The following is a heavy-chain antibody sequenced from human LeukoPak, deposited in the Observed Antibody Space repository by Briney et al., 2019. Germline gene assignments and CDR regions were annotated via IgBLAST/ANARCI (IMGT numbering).Heavy chain of an antibody. D-gene: IGHD3-10*01. Sequence: ESLKISCQGSEYNFTNYWIGWVRQMPGKGLEWMGIIDPGDSDTRYSPSFQGQVTISADKSISTAYLQWSSLKASDTAMYYCARRLSGILWFGESPVGYFDYWGQGTLVTVSS. V-gene: IGHV5-51*01. CDR2: IDPGDSDT. CDR1: EYNFTNYW. CDR3: ARRLSGILWFGESPVGYFDY. J-gene: IGHJ4*02.